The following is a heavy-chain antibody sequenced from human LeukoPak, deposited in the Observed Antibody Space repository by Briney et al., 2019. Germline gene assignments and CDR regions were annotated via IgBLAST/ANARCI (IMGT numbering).Heavy chain of an antibody. V-gene: IGHV1-2*02. Sequence: ASVKVSCKASGYTFTGYFMHWVRQATGQGLEWMGWMNPNSGNTGYAQKFQGRVTMTRDTSISTAYMELSRLRSDDTAVYYCARSVTLDMIDYWGQGTLVTVSS. CDR2: MNPNSGNT. D-gene: IGHD4-11*01. CDR3: ARSVTLDMIDY. J-gene: IGHJ4*02. CDR1: GYTFTGYF.